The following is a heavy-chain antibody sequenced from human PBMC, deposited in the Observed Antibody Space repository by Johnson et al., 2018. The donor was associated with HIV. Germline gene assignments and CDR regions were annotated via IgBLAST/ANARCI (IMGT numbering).Heavy chain of an antibody. CDR3: AKDEFKWELLHI. D-gene: IGHD1-26*01. V-gene: IGHV3-30*18. CDR2: ISYDGSDK. J-gene: IGHJ3*02. Sequence: QVQLVESGGGVVQPGRSLRLSCAASGFMFSSFAMHWVRQAPGKGLEWVAVISYDGSDKYYSDSVKGRFTISRDNSKNTLYLQMNSLRAEDTAVYYCAKDEFKWELLHIWGQGTMVTVSS. CDR1: GFMFSSFA.